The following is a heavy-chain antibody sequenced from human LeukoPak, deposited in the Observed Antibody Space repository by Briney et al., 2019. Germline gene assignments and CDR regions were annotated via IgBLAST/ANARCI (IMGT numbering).Heavy chain of an antibody. J-gene: IGHJ4*02. D-gene: IGHD3-10*01. Sequence: GGSLRLSCAASGFTFSDYYMNWIRQAPGKGLEWVSFISSSTTTKYYADSVKGRFTISRDNAKNSLYLQMNSLRAEDTAVYYCARVMVRGVILPGYWGQGTLVTVSS. CDR1: GFTFSDYY. CDR2: ISSSTTTK. V-gene: IGHV3-11*01. CDR3: ARVMVRGVILPGY.